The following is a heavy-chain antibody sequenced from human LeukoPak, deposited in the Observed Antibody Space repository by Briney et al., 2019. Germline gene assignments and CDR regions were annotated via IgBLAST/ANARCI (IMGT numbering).Heavy chain of an antibody. V-gene: IGHV3-23*01. D-gene: IGHD2-15*01. CDR3: AKAPVTTCSGAYCYPLDY. CDR2: ISVSGNT. Sequence: PGGSLRLSCAASGFTLSSYAMSWVRQGPGKGLEWDSAISVSGNTYHADSVKGRFTISRDSSKNTLYLQMNSLRAGDAAVYYCAKAPVTTCSGAYCYPLDYWSQGTLVTVSS. CDR1: GFTLSSYA. J-gene: IGHJ4*02.